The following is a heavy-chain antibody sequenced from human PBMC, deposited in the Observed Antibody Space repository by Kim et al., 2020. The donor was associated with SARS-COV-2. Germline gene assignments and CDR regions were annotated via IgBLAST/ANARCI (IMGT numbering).Heavy chain of an antibody. Sequence: TRYSPSFQGQVTISADKSISTAYLQWSSLKASDTAMYYCARGSNSGNVGYWGQGTLVTVSS. J-gene: IGHJ4*02. V-gene: IGHV5-51*01. CDR2: T. D-gene: IGHD1-26*01. CDR3: ARGSNSGNVGY.